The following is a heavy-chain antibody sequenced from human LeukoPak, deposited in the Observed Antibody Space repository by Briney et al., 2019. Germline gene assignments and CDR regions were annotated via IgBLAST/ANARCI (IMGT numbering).Heavy chain of an antibody. CDR3: ARAHGYCSGGSCYRSPYYYYYMDV. CDR1: GGTFSSYT. J-gene: IGHJ6*03. Sequence: ASVKVSCKASGGTFSSYTISWVRQAPGQGLEWMGWINPNSGGTNYAQKFQGRVTMTRDTSISTAYMELSRLRSDDTAVYYCARAHGYCSGGSCYRSPYYYYYMDVWGKGTTVTVSS. D-gene: IGHD2-15*01. V-gene: IGHV1-2*02. CDR2: INPNSGGT.